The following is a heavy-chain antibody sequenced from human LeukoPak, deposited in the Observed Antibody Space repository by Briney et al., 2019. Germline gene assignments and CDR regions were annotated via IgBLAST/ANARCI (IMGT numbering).Heavy chain of an antibody. CDR3: VREPYCSGGSCYTSGFDC. V-gene: IGHV3-74*01. CDR1: GVTFSRYW. CDR2: IKNDGSRT. J-gene: IGHJ4*02. D-gene: IGHD2-15*01. Sequence: PGGSLRLSCAASGVTFSRYWMHWVRQAPGKGLVWVSRIKNDGSRTTYADAVKGRFTISRDNAKNTLYLRMNSLSADDTAVYYCVREPYCSGGSCYTSGFDCWGQGTLVTVSS.